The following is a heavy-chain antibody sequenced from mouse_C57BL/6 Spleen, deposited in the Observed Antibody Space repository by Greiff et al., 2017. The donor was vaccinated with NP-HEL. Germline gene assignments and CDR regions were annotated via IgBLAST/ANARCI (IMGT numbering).Heavy chain of an antibody. CDR1: GFTFSDYG. J-gene: IGHJ4*01. CDR2: ISSGSSTI. D-gene: IGHD1-1*01. V-gene: IGHV5-17*01. CDR3: ARPYYYGSSFPMGD. Sequence: EVQLVESGGGLVKPGGSLKLSCAASGFTFSDYGMHWVRQAPEKGLEWVAYISSGSSTIYYADTVKGRFTISRDNAKNTLFLQMTSLRSEDTAMYYCARPYYYGSSFPMGDWGQGTSVTVSS.